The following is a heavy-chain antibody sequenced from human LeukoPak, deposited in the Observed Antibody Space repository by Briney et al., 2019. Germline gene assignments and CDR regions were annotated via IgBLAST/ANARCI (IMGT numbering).Heavy chain of an antibody. V-gene: IGHV4-39*01. J-gene: IGHJ5*02. Sequence: SETPSLTCTVSGGSISSSSYYWGWSRQPPGKGLEWIGSIYYSGSTYYNPSLKSRVTISVDTSKNQFSLKLSSVTAADTAVYYCARPVPSRLGWFDPWGREPWSPSPQ. CDR2: IYYSGST. CDR3: ARPVPSRLGWFDP. CDR1: GGSISSSSYY. D-gene: IGHD1-1*01.